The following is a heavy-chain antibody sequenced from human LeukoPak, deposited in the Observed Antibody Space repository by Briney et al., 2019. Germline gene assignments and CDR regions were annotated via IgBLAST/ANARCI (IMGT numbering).Heavy chain of an antibody. Sequence: PGGSLRLSCEASGFTFSAYAMTWVRQAPGKELEWVSSIGSDNKSHYSESVKGRFAISRDNSKSIVFLQLNSLRAEDTAVYYCARDLQYYVAMDVWGQGTTVYVSS. CDR3: ARDLQYYVAMDV. CDR1: GFTFSAYA. D-gene: IGHD3-10*02. CDR2: IGSDNKS. J-gene: IGHJ6*02. V-gene: IGHV3-23*01.